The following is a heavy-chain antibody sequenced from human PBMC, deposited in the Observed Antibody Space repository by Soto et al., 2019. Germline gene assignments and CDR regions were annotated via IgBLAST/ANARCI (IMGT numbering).Heavy chain of an antibody. CDR3: AKDSWGGTVSGWSHDS. CDR1: GLTVCSSP. D-gene: IGHD6-19*01. V-gene: IGHV3-23*01. Sequence: LSCEACGLTVCSSPLWWVRQAQGKGLEWVSVISGSGAFYADSVKGRFXIXXXXXXXXLYLQMNSLRGDDTAVYYCAKDSWGGTVSGWSHDSWGQGTLVTVSS. J-gene: IGHJ4*02. CDR2: ISGSGA.